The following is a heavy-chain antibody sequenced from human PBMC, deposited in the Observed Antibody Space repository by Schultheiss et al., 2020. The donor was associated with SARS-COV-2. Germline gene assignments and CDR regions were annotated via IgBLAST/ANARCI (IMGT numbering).Heavy chain of an antibody. Sequence: ESLKISCAASGFTFSSYWMHWVRQAPGKGLVWVSRINSDGSSTSYADSVKGRFTISRDNAKNTLYLQMNSLRAEDTAVYYCARGRGFRRSDYYYYMDVWGKGTTVTVSS. V-gene: IGHV3-74*01. CDR2: INSDGSST. CDR1: GFTFSSYW. CDR3: ARGRGFRRSDYYYYMDV. D-gene: IGHD3-10*01. J-gene: IGHJ6*03.